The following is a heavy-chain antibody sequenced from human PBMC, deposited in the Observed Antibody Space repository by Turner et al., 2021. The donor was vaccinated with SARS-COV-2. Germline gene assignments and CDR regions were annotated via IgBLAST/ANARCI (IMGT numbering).Heavy chain of an antibody. V-gene: IGHV3-33*01. Sequence: QVQLVESGGGVVQPGRSLRLSCAASGFTFSTYGMPGVRQAPGKGLEWVAVIWYDGSNKYYADSVKGRFTISRDNSKNTLYLQMNSLRAEDTAVYYCAREFIVVVPTRGWEEPRNYYYGMDVWGQGTTVTVSS. CDR2: IWYDGSNK. CDR1: GFTFSTYG. J-gene: IGHJ6*02. D-gene: IGHD2-2*01. CDR3: AREFIVVVPTRGWEEPRNYYYGMDV.